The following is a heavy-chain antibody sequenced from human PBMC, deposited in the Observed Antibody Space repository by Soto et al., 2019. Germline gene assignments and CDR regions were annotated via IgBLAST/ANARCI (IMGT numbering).Heavy chain of an antibody. J-gene: IGHJ3*02. CDR2: ISSSSSYI. Sequence: GSLRLSCAASGFTFSSYSMNWVRQAPGKGLEWVSSISSSSSYIYYADSVKGRFTISRDNAKNSLYLQMNSLRAEDTAVYYCARDLIFGVDMYGFDIWGQGTMVTVSS. CDR3: ARDLIFGVDMYGFDI. V-gene: IGHV3-21*01. CDR1: GFTFSSYS. D-gene: IGHD3-3*02.